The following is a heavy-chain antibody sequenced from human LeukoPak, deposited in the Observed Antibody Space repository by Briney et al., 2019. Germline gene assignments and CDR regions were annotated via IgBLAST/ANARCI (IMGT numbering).Heavy chain of an antibody. Sequence: GSLRLSCAASGFTFTSYWMHWVRQAPGKGLEWVANIKQDGSEKYYVDSVKGRFTISRDNAKNSLYLQLNSLRAEDTAIYYCTRRHFDYWGQGTLVTVSS. CDR1: GFTFTSYW. CDR3: TRRHFDY. V-gene: IGHV3-7*01. CDR2: IKQDGSEK. J-gene: IGHJ4*02.